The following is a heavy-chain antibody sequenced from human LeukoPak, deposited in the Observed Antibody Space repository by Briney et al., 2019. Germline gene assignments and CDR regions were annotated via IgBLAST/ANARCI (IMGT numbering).Heavy chain of an antibody. D-gene: IGHD5-18*01. CDR1: GFTFSSYS. V-gene: IGHV3-21*01. CDR2: ISSSSRYI. Sequence: GGSLRLSCAASGFTFSSYSMNWVRQAPGKGLEWVASISSSSRYIYYADSVKGRFTISRDNAKNSLYVQMNSLRAEDTAVYYCARAGHSRGYSYGSAFDYWGQGTLVTVSS. CDR3: ARAGHSRGYSYGSAFDY. J-gene: IGHJ4*02.